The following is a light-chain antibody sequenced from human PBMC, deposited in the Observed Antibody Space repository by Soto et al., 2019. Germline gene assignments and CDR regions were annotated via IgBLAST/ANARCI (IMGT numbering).Light chain of an antibody. Sequence: DIQMTQSPSSLSASVGDRVTITCRASQGIRNDLAWYQQKPGKAPKRLIYTASSLQSGVPSRFSGSGSGTEFTLSIGSLHPEPFATYYCLPYNSYPRTFVQGTKVEIK. CDR2: TAS. V-gene: IGKV1-17*01. J-gene: IGKJ1*01. CDR3: LPYNSYPRT. CDR1: QGIRND.